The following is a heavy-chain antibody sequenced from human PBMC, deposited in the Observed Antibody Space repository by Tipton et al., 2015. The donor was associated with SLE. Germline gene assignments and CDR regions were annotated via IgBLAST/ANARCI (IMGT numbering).Heavy chain of an antibody. CDR3: TRGSPGKSGRDYKDYHYGMDV. Sequence: TLSLTCTVSGGSIRDYYWTWISQPAGKGLEWIGRIYSNGNTNYNASLKSRVTISIDTSKNQFSLKVTSVTAADTAMYYCTRGSPGKSGRDYKDYHYGMDVWGQGTTVTVSS. J-gene: IGHJ6*02. CDR1: GGSIRDYY. CDR2: IYSNGNT. V-gene: IGHV4-4*07. D-gene: IGHD4-17*01.